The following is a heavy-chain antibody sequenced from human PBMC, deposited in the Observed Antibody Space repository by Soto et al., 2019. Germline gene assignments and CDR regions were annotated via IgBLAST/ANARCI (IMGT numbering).Heavy chain of an antibody. D-gene: IGHD3-9*01. J-gene: IGHJ4*02. CDR1: GITFSSYS. V-gene: IGHV3-48*02. CDR2: ISTSSTTI. CDR3: ARRYYDILTGYYYFDY. Sequence: GGSLRLSCAASGITFSSYSLTWVRQAPGKGLEWVSYISTSSTTIYYADSVKGRFTISRDNAKNSLYLQMNSLRDEDTAVYYCARRYYDILTGYYYFDYWGQGTLVTVSS.